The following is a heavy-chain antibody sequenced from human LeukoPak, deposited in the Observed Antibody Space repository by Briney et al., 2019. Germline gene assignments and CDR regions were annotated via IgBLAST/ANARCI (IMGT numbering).Heavy chain of an antibody. J-gene: IGHJ4*02. Sequence: ASVKVSCKTSGYTFTAYYIHWVRQAPGQGLEWMGWINPNTGGTDYTPKFQDRVTMTSDSSVSAVFVELSSLKSDDTAVYYCARGSITAPHCYDYWGQGTLVTVSS. CDR1: GYTFTAYY. CDR3: ARGSITAPHCYDY. D-gene: IGHD2-21*01. CDR2: INPNTGGT. V-gene: IGHV1-2*02.